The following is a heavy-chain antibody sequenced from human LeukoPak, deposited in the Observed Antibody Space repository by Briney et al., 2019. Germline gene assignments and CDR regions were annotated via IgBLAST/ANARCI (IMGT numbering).Heavy chain of an antibody. D-gene: IGHD2-15*01. CDR3: ARGVVFKSSSWYDT. Sequence: ASVKVSCKVSGYTLTELSMHWVRQAPGKGLEWMGGFDPEDGETIYAQKFQGRVTMTRDTSTSTVYMELSSLRSEDTAVYYCARGVVFKSSSWYDTWGQGTLVTVSS. CDR1: GYTLTELS. CDR2: FDPEDGET. V-gene: IGHV1-24*01. J-gene: IGHJ5*02.